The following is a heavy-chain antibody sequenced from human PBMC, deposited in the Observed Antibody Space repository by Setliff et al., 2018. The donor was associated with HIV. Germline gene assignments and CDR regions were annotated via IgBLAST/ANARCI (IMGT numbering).Heavy chain of an antibody. CDR3: ARGSESLTYFDN. D-gene: IGHD3-10*01. V-gene: IGHV2-70*11. J-gene: IGHJ4*02. CDR2: IDWDDAK. CDR1: GFPLSPRGMS. Sequence: SGPTLVNPTQTLTLTCTFSGFPLSPRGMSVSWIRQPPGKALEWLARIDWDDAKYYSTSLKTRLTISKDTSKNQVVLTMTNMDPVDTATYYCARGSESLTYFDNLGPGTLVTVSS.